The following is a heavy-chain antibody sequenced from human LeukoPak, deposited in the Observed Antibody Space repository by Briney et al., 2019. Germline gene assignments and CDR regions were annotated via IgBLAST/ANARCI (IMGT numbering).Heavy chain of an antibody. J-gene: IGHJ3*02. CDR1: GFTFSDYY. V-gene: IGHV3-11*01. CDR2: ISSSGSTI. CDR3: ARDYRDSSSWYYAFDI. Sequence: PGGSLRLSCAASGFTFSDYYTSWIRQAPGKGLEWVSYISSSGSTIYYADSVKGRFTISRDNAKNSLYLQMNSLRAEDTAVYYCARDYRDSSSWYYAFDIWGQGTMVTVSS. D-gene: IGHD6-13*01.